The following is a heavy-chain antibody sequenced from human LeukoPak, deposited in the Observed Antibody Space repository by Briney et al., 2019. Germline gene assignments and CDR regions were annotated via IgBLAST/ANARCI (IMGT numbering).Heavy chain of an antibody. D-gene: IGHD3-16*02. V-gene: IGHV3-30*02. J-gene: IGHJ4*02. CDR2: IRYGGSNK. CDR1: GFTFSTYG. CDR3: ARAFQSLGGLSLPDY. Sequence: GGSLRLSCAASGFTFSTYGMHWVRQAPGKGLEWVAFIRYGGSNKYYADSVKGRFTISRDNSKNTLYLQMNSLRAEDTAVYYCARAFQSLGGLSLPDYWGQGTLVTVSS.